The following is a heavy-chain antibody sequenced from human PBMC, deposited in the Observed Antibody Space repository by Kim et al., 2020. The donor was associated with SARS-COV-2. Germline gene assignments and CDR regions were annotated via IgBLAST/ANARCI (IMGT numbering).Heavy chain of an antibody. CDR1: GFTFDDYA. V-gene: IGHV3-9*01. Sequence: GGSLRLSCAASGFTFDDYAMHWVRQAPGKGLEWVSGISWNSGSIGYADSVKGRFTISRDNAKNSLYLQMNSLRAEDTALYYCAKGWYYDFWSGPFDYWGQGTLVTVSS. CDR2: ISWNSGSI. J-gene: IGHJ4*02. CDR3: AKGWYYDFWSGPFDY. D-gene: IGHD3-3*01.